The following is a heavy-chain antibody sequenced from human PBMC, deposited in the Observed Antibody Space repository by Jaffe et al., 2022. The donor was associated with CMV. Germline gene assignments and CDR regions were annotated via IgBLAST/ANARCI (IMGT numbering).Heavy chain of an antibody. J-gene: IGHJ4*02. Sequence: QLQLQESGPGLVKPSETLSLTCTVSGGSISSRPYYWGWIRQPPGKGPEWIGTVYFSGSTYYKSSLRSRVTISVDTSKNQFSLRLSSVTAADTATYYCARQVGGYVPDYFDYWGQGTLVTVSS. CDR1: GGSISSRPYY. V-gene: IGHV4-39*01. CDR3: ARQVGGYVPDYFDY. CDR2: VYFSGST. D-gene: IGHD5-12*01.